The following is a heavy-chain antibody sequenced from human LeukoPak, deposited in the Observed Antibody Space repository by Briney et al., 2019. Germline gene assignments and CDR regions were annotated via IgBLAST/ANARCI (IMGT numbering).Heavy chain of an antibody. CDR1: GFILSNHA. D-gene: IGHD5-18*01. CDR2: RSGSGRNI. CDR3: TKNVMVKRYIDY. Sequence: GGSLRLSCAASGFILSNHAMSCVRQAPGKGLQWIEIRSGSGRNIEYEESVKGRFTISRDNSKNTLSLQMNRLRVENTAIYYCTKNVMVKRYIDYWGQGTVVTVSS. V-gene: IGHV3-23*01. J-gene: IGHJ4*02.